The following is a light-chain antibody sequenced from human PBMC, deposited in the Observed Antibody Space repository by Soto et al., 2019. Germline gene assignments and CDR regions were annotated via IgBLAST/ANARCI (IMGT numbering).Light chain of an antibody. V-gene: IGLV1-44*01. CDR3: AAWDDSLNGHV. J-gene: IGLJ1*01. CDR2: SNN. Sequence: QSVLTQPPSASGTPGQRVTISCSGSSSNIGSNTVNWYQQVPGTAPKLLIYSNNQRPSGVPDRFAGSKYGPSASLAISGLQSEDEADYYCAAWDDSLNGHVFGTGTKLTVL. CDR1: SSNIGSNT.